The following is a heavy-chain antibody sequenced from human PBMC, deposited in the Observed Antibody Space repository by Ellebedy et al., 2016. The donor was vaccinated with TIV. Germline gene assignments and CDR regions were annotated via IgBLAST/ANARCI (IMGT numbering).Heavy chain of an antibody. CDR1: GFTVSSNY. V-gene: IGHV3-53*01. CDR3: ARMDSYYYYGMDV. Sequence: GESLKISXAASGFTVSSNYMRWVRQAPGKGLEWVSVIYSGCSTYYGDSVKGRFTISRDNSKNTLYLQMNSLRAEDTAVYYCARMDSYYYYGMDVWGQGTTVTVSS. J-gene: IGHJ6*02. D-gene: IGHD3/OR15-3a*01. CDR2: IYSGCST.